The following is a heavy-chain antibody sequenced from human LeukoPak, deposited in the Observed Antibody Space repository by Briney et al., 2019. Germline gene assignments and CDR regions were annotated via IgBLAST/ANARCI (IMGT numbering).Heavy chain of an antibody. Sequence: GGSLRLSCAASGFTFSSYAMSWVRQAPGKGLEWVSAISGSGGSTYYADSVKGRFTISRDNAKNSLYLQTNSLRAEDTAVYYCARAQYYSDSTGYYYLHYWGQGTLVTVSS. J-gene: IGHJ4*02. CDR2: ISGSGGST. CDR3: ARAQYYSDSTGYYYLHY. D-gene: IGHD3-22*01. CDR1: GFTFSSYA. V-gene: IGHV3-23*01.